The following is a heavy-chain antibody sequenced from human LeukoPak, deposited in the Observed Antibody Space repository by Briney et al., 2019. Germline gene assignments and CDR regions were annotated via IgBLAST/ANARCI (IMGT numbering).Heavy chain of an antibody. D-gene: IGHD6-13*01. V-gene: IGHV4-39*07. Sequence: SETLSLTCTVSGGSISSRSYYWGWIRQPPGKGLEWIGSIYYSGSTYYKSSLKSRVAISVDTSKNQFSLKLSSVTAADTAVYYCARVYYSSSYDYWYFDLWGRGTLVTVSS. CDR1: GGSISSRSYY. CDR2: IYYSGST. CDR3: ARVYYSSSYDYWYFDL. J-gene: IGHJ2*01.